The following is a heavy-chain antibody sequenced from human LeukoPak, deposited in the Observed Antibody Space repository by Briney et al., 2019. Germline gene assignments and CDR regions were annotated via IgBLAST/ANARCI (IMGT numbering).Heavy chain of an antibody. J-gene: IGHJ4*02. V-gene: IGHV4-4*02. CDR2: IYHSGST. D-gene: IGHD3-22*01. Sequence: SGTLSLTCAVSGGSISSSNWWGWVRQPPGKGLEGMGEIYHSGSTNYNPSLKSRVTISVDKSKNQFSLKLSSVTAEDTAVYYCAKDTDDSSGYYSGSFDYWGQGTLVTVSS. CDR3: AKDTDDSSGYYSGSFDY. CDR1: GGSISSSNW.